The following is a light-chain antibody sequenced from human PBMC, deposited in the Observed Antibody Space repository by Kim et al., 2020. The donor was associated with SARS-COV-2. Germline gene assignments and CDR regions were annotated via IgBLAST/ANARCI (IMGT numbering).Light chain of an antibody. J-gene: IGLJ2*01. V-gene: IGLV2-14*03. CDR2: DVS. CDR1: SSDVGGYNY. CDR3: SSYTSSSTVL. Sequence: QSALTQPASVSGSPGQSITISCTGTSSDVGGYNYVSWYQQHPGKAPKLMIYDVSNRPSGVSNRFSGSTSGDTASLTISGLQAEDEADYYCSSYTSSSTVLFGGGTQLTVL.